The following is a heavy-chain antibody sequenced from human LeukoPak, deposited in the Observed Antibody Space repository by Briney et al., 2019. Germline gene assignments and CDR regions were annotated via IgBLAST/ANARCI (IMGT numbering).Heavy chain of an antibody. Sequence: TGGSLRLSCAASGFTFSSYSMNWVRQAPGKGLEWVSYISSSSTIYYADSVKGRFTISRDNAKNSLYLQMNSLRAEDTAVYYCAREIDYYGSGSYYNHYGMDVWGQGTTVTVSS. CDR1: GFTFSSYS. CDR3: AREIDYYGSGSYYNHYGMDV. V-gene: IGHV3-48*04. D-gene: IGHD3-10*01. J-gene: IGHJ6*02. CDR2: ISSSSTI.